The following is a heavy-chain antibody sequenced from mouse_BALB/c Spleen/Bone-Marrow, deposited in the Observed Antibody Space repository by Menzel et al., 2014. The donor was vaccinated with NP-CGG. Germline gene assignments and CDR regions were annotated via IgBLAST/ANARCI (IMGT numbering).Heavy chain of an antibody. Sequence: QVQLQQSGPELVKPGASVKISCKASGYAFNLSWMNWAKQRPGQGLEWIGRIYPGDGDTSYNGKFKGKATLTADKSSSTAYMQLINLTSVDSAVYFCARTGIGLDYWGQGTSVTVSS. V-gene: IGHV1-82*01. CDR2: IYPGDGDT. J-gene: IGHJ4*01. D-gene: IGHD4-1*01. CDR1: GYAFNLSW. CDR3: ARTGIGLDY.